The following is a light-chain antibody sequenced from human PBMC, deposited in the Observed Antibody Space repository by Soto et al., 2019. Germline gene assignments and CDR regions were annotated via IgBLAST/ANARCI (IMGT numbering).Light chain of an antibody. CDR2: DAS. Sequence: EIVLTQSPATLSLSPGERATLSCRASQSVSSYLAWYQQKPGQAPRLLIYDASNRATGIPARFSGSGSGTSFTLTIISLDPEDFAVYYCQQRSNWPPITFGGGTKVEIK. J-gene: IGKJ4*01. CDR1: QSVSSY. V-gene: IGKV3-11*01. CDR3: QQRSNWPPIT.